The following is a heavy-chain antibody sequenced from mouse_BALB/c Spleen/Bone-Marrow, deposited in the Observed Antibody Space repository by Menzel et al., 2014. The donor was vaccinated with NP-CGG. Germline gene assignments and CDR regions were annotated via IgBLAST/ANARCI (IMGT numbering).Heavy chain of an antibody. CDR1: GYTFTSYW. V-gene: IGHV1S22*01. CDR2: IYPGSGST. Sequence: LQQPGSELVRPGASVKLSCKASGYTFTSYWMHWVRQRPGQGLEWIGNIYPGSGSTNYDEKFKSKATLTVDTSSSIAYMQLSSLTSEDSAVYYCRSYDYAMDYWGQGTSVTVSS. J-gene: IGHJ4*01. D-gene: IGHD1-1*01. CDR3: RSYDYAMDY.